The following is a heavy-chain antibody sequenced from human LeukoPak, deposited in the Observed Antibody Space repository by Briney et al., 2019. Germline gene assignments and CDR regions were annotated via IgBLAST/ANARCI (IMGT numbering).Heavy chain of an antibody. CDR3: ARGDSSGWPYFDY. D-gene: IGHD6-19*01. V-gene: IGHV4-39*07. CDR2: IYYSGST. J-gene: IGHJ4*02. Sequence: PSETLSLTCTVSGGSISSSSYYWGWIRQPPGKGLEWIGSIYYSGSTYYNPSLKSRVTISVDTSKNQFSLKLSSVTAVDTAVYYCARGDSSGWPYFDYWGQGTLVTVSS. CDR1: GGSISSSSYY.